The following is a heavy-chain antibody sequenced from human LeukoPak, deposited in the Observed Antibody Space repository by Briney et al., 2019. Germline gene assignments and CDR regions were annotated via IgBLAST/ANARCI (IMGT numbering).Heavy chain of an antibody. CDR1: GFTFSDNY. V-gene: IGHV3-11*01. CDR3: ARGSGYCGSGSSDDAFDI. Sequence: GGSLRLSCAASGFTFSDNYMSWIRQAPGKGLEWVSYISSSGSTIYYADSVKGRFTISGDNAKNSLYLQMNSLRAEDTAVYYCARGSGYCGSGSSDDAFDIWGQGTMVTVSS. D-gene: IGHD3-10*01. CDR2: ISSSGSTI. J-gene: IGHJ3*02.